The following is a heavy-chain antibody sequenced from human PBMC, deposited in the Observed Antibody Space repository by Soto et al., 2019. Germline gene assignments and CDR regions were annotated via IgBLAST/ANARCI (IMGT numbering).Heavy chain of an antibody. J-gene: IGHJ4*02. V-gene: IGHV3-21*01. Sequence: LRLSCAASGFTFSGYTMNWVRQAPGKGLEWVSSITSGSSYIYYADSVKGRFTISRDNAKNSLYLQINSLRAEDTAMYYCARFGELCYWGQGTLVTVSS. CDR2: ITSGSSYI. D-gene: IGHD3-10*01. CDR3: ARFGELCY. CDR1: GFTFSGYT.